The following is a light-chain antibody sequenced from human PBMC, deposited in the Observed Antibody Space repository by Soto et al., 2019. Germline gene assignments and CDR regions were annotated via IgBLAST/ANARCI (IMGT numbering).Light chain of an antibody. Sequence: QSALTQPASVSGSPGQSITISCTGTSSDVGGYNYVSWYQQHPGKAPKLMIYDVINRPSGVSNRFSGSKSGNTASLTISGLQAEDAADYYCSSYTSSSTLGVFGGGTKLTVL. J-gene: IGLJ2*01. V-gene: IGLV2-14*01. CDR2: DVI. CDR1: SSDVGGYNY. CDR3: SSYTSSSTLGV.